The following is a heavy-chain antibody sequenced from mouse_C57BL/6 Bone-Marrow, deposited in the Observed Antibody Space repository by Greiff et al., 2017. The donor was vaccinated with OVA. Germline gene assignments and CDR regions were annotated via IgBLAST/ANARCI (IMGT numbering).Heavy chain of an antibody. CDR1: GYSFTDYN. CDR3: AHTGRYYAMDY. J-gene: IGHJ4*01. D-gene: IGHD1-1*01. CDR2: INPNYGTT. V-gene: IGHV1-39*01. Sequence: VQLQQSGPELVKPGASVKISCKASGYSFTDYNMNWVKQSNGKSLEWIGVINPNYGTTSYNEKFKSKATLTVDTSSSTAYMQLSSLTSEDSAVYYCAHTGRYYAMDYWGQGTSVTVSS.